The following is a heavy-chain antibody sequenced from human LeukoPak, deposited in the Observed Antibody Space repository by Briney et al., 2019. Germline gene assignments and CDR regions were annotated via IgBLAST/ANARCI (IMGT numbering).Heavy chain of an antibody. Sequence: SVKVSCKASGGTFSSYAISWVRQAPGHGLEWMGGIIPIFGTANYAQKFQGRVTITADESTSTAYMELSSLRSEDTAVYYCARAAVVVPAATLSYYYMDVWGKGTTVTVSS. V-gene: IGHV1-69*13. CDR3: ARAAVVVPAATLSYYYMDV. CDR1: GGTFSSYA. J-gene: IGHJ6*03. CDR2: IIPIFGTA. D-gene: IGHD2-2*01.